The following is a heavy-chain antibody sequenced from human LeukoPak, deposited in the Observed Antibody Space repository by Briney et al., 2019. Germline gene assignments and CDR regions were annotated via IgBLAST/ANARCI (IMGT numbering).Heavy chain of an antibody. V-gene: IGHV1-18*01. CDR2: ISAYSGNT. D-gene: IGHD3-3*01. CDR3: ARVRTHHITIFGVARYGMDV. Sequence: GASVKVSCKASGYTFTSYGISWVRQAPGQGLEWMGWISAYSGNTNYAQKLQGRVTMTTDTSTSTAYMELRSLRSDDTAVYYCARVRTHHITIFGVARYGMDVWGQGTTVTVSS. CDR1: GYTFTSYG. J-gene: IGHJ6*02.